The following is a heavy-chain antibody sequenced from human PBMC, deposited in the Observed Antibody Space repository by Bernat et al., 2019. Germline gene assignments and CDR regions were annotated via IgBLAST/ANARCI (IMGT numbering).Heavy chain of an antibody. CDR1: GYTFTSYA. Sequence: QVQLVQSGAEVKKPGASVKVSCKASGYTFTSYAMHWVRQAPGQRLEWMGWINAGNGNTKYSQKFQGRVTITRDTSASTAYMELSSLRSEDTAVYYCAATSEAAKALDYYYYYMDVWGKGTTVTVS. J-gene: IGHJ6*03. CDR3: AATSEAAKALDYYYYYMDV. CDR2: INAGNGNT. V-gene: IGHV1-3*01. D-gene: IGHD2-15*01.